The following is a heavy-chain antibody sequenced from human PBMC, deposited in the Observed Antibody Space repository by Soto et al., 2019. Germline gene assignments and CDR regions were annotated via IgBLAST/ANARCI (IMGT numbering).Heavy chain of an antibody. CDR3: ARLVLLWFGELYYYYYGMDV. J-gene: IGHJ6*02. CDR2: TYYRSKWYN. V-gene: IGHV6-1*01. D-gene: IGHD3-10*01. CDR1: GDSVSSNSAA. Sequence: KQSQTLSLTCAISGDSVSSNSAAWNWIRQSPSRGLEWLGRTYYRSKWYNDYAVSVKSRITINPDTSKNQFSLQLNSVTPEDTAVYYCARLVLLWFGELYYYYYGMDVWGQGTTVTVSS.